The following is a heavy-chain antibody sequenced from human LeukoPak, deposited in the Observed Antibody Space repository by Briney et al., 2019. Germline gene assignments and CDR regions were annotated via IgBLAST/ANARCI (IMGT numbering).Heavy chain of an antibody. CDR1: GFTVSSNY. Sequence: PGGSLRLSCAASGFTVSSNYMSWVRQAPGKGLEWVSVIYSGGSTYYADPVKGRFTISRDNSKNTLYLQMNSLRAEDTAVYYCARGYSSGWSGYFDYWGQGTLVTVSS. CDR3: ARGYSSGWSGYFDY. J-gene: IGHJ4*02. CDR2: IYSGGST. D-gene: IGHD6-19*01. V-gene: IGHV3-53*01.